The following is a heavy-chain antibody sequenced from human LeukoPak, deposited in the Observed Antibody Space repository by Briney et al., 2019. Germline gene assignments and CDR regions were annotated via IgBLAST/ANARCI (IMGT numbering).Heavy chain of an antibody. CDR3: ARREMPTNSFDY. V-gene: IGHV3-23*01. Sequence: PVRSLRLSCAASGFTFSSYAMSWVRQAPGKGLEWVSGISGSGGSTYYADSVKGRFTISRDNSKNTLYLQMNSLRAEDTAIYYCARREMPTNSFDYWGQGTLVTVSS. CDR1: GFTFSSYA. D-gene: IGHD5-24*01. CDR2: ISGSGGST. J-gene: IGHJ4*02.